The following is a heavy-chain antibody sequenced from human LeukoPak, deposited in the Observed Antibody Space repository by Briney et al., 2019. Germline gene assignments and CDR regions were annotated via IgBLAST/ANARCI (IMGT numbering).Heavy chain of an antibody. J-gene: IGHJ4*02. D-gene: IGHD2-2*01. V-gene: IGHV1-58*02. Sequence: TSVKVSCKASGFTFSSSAIQWVRQVRGQRLEWIGWIVVGSGNTNYALKFQDRVTITKDMSTMTAYMELSSLRSEDTALYYCAAVFFSSTVPYFDHWAQGTLVTVSS. CDR3: AAVFFSSTVPYFDH. CDR2: IVVGSGNT. CDR1: GFTFSSSA.